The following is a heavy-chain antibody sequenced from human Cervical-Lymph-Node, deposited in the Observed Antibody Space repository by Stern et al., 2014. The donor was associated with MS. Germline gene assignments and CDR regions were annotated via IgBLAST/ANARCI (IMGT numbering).Heavy chain of an antibody. Sequence: VQLVQSGADVKKPGSSVHVSCKASGGTFTSFSINWVRQVPGQSLEWMGGIIPIFNTPNLAQKFQGRVTITADSSTSTVYMALNSLRSDDTAVYYCVLPSKVTTAAFDVWGRGTMVTVSS. J-gene: IGHJ3*01. CDR3: VLPSKVTTAAFDV. V-gene: IGHV1-69*06. CDR2: IIPIFNTP. D-gene: IGHD4-17*01. CDR1: GGTFTSFS.